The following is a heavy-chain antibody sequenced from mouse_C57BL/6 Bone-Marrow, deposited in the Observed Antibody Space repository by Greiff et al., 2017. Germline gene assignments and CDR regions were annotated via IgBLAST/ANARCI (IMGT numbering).Heavy chain of an antibody. V-gene: IGHV5-4*03. Sequence: EVKLMESGGGLVKPGGSLKLSCAASGFTFSSYAMSWVRQTPAKRLEWVATISDGGGYTYYPDNVKGRFTISRDNAKNNRYLQMSHLRSQDTAMDYGARAGRSEAWFAYWGQGTLVTVSA. CDR3: ARAGRSEAWFAY. J-gene: IGHJ3*01. D-gene: IGHD1-1*01. CDR2: ISDGGGYT. CDR1: GFTFSSYA.